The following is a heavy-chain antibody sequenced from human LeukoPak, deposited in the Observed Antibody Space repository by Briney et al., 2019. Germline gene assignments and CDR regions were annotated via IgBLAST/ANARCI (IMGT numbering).Heavy chain of an antibody. D-gene: IGHD2-8*02. V-gene: IGHV3-23*01. Sequence: GGSLRLSCAASGFTFSSYAMSWVRQAPGKGLEWVSTISNSDGSTYYADSVKGRFTISRDNSENTLYLQMNSLRAEDTAIYYCATYRQVLLPFESWGQGTLVTVSS. J-gene: IGHJ4*02. CDR1: GFTFSSYA. CDR3: ATYRQVLLPFES. CDR2: ISNSDGST.